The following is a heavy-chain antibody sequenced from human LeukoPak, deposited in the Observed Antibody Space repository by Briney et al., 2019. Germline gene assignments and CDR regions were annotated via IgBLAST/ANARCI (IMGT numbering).Heavy chain of an antibody. Sequence: GGSLRLSCAASGFTFSSYSMNWVRQAPGKGLEWVSYISSSSSTIYDADSVKGRFTISRDNAKNSLCLQMNSLRDEDTAVYYCARVNSGYELDLWGQGSLVTVSS. CDR3: ARVNSGYELDL. V-gene: IGHV3-48*02. CDR2: ISSSSSTI. J-gene: IGHJ5*02. CDR1: GFTFSSYS. D-gene: IGHD5-12*01.